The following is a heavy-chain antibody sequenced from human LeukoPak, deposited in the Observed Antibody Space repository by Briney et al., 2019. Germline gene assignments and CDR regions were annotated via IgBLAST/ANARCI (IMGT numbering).Heavy chain of an antibody. D-gene: IGHD6-6*01. CDR1: GFTFSSYG. CDR2: ISTSSSYI. CDR3: ARGRGYSISSDAFDI. J-gene: IGHJ3*02. Sequence: GGSLRLSCAASGFTFSSYGMNWVRQAPGKGLEWVSSISTSSSYIYYADSVQGRLTIFRDNAKNALFLQMDSLRAEDTAVYYCARGRGYSISSDAFDIWGQGTMVTVSS. V-gene: IGHV3-21*01.